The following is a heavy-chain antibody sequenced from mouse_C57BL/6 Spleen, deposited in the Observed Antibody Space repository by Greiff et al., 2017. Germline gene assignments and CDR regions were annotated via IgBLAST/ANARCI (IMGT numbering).Heavy chain of an antibody. Sequence: QVQLKQPGAELVRPGSSVKLSCKASGYTFTSYWMDWVKQRPGQGLEWIGNIYPSDSETHYNQKFKDKATLTVDKSSSTAYMQLSSLTSEDSAVYYCARTGSYYAMDDGGQGTSVTVSS. CDR1: GYTFTSYW. J-gene: IGHJ4*01. V-gene: IGHV1-61*01. CDR3: ARTGSYYAMDD. D-gene: IGHD4-1*01. CDR2: IYPSDSET.